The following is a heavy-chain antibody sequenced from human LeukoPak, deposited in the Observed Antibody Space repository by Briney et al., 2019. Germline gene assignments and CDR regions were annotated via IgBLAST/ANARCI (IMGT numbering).Heavy chain of an antibody. CDR1: GGSFSGYY. CDR2: INHSGST. V-gene: IGHV4-34*01. D-gene: IGHD5-18*01. CDR3: ARTSSTAMVPRGYYFDY. J-gene: IGHJ4*02. Sequence: SETLSLTCAVYGGSFSGYYWSWIRQPPGKGLEWIGEINHSGSTNYNPSLKSRVTISVDTSKNQFSLKLSSVTAADTAVYYCARTSSTAMVPRGYYFDYWGQGTLVTVSS.